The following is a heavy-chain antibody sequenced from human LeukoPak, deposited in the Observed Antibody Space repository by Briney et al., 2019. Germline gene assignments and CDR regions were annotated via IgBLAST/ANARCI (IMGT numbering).Heavy chain of an antibody. J-gene: IGHJ3*02. D-gene: IGHD6-19*01. CDR3: ARALPEYSSGKDAFDI. CDR2: ISSSSSYI. Sequence: GGSLRLSCAASGFTFSNYNMNWVRQAPGKGLEWVSSISSSSSYIYYADSVKGRFTISRDNAKNSLYLQMNSLRAEDTAVYYCARALPEYSSGKDAFDIWGQGTMVTVSS. V-gene: IGHV3-21*01. CDR1: GFTFSNYN.